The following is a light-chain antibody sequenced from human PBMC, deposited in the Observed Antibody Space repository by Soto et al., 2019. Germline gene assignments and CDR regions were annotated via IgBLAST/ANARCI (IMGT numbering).Light chain of an antibody. J-gene: IGKJ5*01. V-gene: IGKV3-20*01. CDR2: GAS. Sequence: EIVLTQSPGPLSLSPGESATLLCRASQFVSSRSLAWYQQKPGQAPRLLIYGASTRATGIPDRFSGSGSGTDFTLTITPLEPEDFAVYFCQQYETSPITFCQGTRLDIK. CDR3: QQYETSPIT. CDR1: QFVSSRS.